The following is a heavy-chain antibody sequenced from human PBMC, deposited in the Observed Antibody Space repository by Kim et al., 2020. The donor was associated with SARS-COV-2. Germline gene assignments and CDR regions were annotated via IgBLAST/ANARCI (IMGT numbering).Heavy chain of an antibody. CDR3: ARHEPYHTVYFDY. CDR1: GGSISSYY. CDR2: IYYSGST. D-gene: IGHD2-2*01. V-gene: IGHV4-59*08. Sequence: SETLSLTCTVSGGSISSYYWSWIRQPPGKGLEWIGYIYYSGSTNYNPSLKSRVTISVDTSKNQFSLKLSSVTAADTAVYYCARHEPYHTVYFDYWGQGTLVTVSS. J-gene: IGHJ4*02.